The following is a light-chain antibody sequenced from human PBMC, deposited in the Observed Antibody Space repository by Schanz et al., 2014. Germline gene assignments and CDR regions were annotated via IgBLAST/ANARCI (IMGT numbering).Light chain of an antibody. J-gene: IGLJ2*01. CDR1: SSNIGAGYD. V-gene: IGLV1-40*01. Sequence: QSVLTQPPSLSGAPGQRVSLSCNGSSSNIGAGYDVHWYQHFPGTAPRLLIFDNDNRPSGVPDRISASKSGTSASLAITGLQGDDEADYYCQSFDRRMRGLLFGGGTKLTVL. CDR3: QSFDRRMRGLL. CDR2: DND.